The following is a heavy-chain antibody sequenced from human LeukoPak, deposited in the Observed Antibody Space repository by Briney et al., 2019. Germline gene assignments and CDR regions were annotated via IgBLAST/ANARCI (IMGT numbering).Heavy chain of an antibody. Sequence: SETLSLTGAVYGGSFSGYYWSWIRQPPGKGLEWIGEINHSGSTNYNPSLKSRVTISVDTSKNQFSLKLSSVTAADTAVYYCARAHRTLVVPAAKKGGFDPWGQGTLVTVSS. CDR2: INHSGST. D-gene: IGHD2-2*01. CDR3: ARAHRTLVVPAAKKGGFDP. V-gene: IGHV4-34*01. J-gene: IGHJ5*02. CDR1: GGSFSGYY.